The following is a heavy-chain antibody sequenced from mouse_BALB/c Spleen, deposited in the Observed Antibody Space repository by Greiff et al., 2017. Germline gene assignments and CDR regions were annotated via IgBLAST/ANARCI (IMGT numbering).Heavy chain of an antibody. V-gene: IGHV3-8*02. CDR3: ARRRGNWDWFAY. CDR2: ISYSGST. Sequence: VQLKESGPSLVKPSQTLSLTCSVTGDSITSGYWNWIRKFPGNKLEYMGYISYSGSTYYNPSLKSRISITRDTSKNQYYLQLNSVTTEDTATYYCARRRGNWDWFAYWGQGTLVTVSA. D-gene: IGHD4-1*02. J-gene: IGHJ3*01. CDR1: GDSITSGY.